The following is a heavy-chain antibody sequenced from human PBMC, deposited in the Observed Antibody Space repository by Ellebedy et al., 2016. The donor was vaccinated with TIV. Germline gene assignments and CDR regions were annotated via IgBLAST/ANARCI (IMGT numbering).Heavy chain of an antibody. J-gene: IGHJ4*02. CDR3: AKDPRLQKRIAVAGIFDY. D-gene: IGHD6-19*01. CDR1: GFTFSSYG. Sequence: GGSLRLXCAASGFTFSSYGMHWVRQAPGKGLEWVAVISYDGSNKYYADSVKGRFTISRDNSKNTLYLQMNSLRAEDTAVYYCAKDPRLQKRIAVAGIFDYWGQGTLVTVSS. V-gene: IGHV3-30*18. CDR2: ISYDGSNK.